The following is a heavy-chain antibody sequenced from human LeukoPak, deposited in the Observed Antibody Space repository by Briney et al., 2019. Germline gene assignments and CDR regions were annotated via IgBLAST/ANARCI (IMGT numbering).Heavy chain of an antibody. V-gene: IGHV4-31*03. CDR2: IYYSGST. D-gene: IGHD4-17*01. J-gene: IGHJ4*02. Sequence: PSETLSLTCTVSGGSISSGGYYWSWIRQHPGKGLEWIGYIYYSGSTYYNPSLKSRVTISVGTSKNQFSLKLSSVTAADTAVYYCARSATVTTREFDYWGQGTLVTVSS. CDR3: ARSATVTTREFDY. CDR1: GGSISSGGYY.